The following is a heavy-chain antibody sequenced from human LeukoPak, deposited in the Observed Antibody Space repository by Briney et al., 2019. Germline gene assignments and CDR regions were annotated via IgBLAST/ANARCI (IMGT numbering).Heavy chain of an antibody. D-gene: IGHD5-18*01. V-gene: IGHV4-30-2*01. CDR2: IYHSGST. J-gene: IGHJ3*02. Sequence: SETLSLTCAVSGGSISSGGYSWSWIRQPPGKGLEWIGYIYHSGSTYYNPSLKSRVTISVDGSKNQFSLKLSSVTAADTAVYYCARRGYSYNDAFDIWGQGTMVTVSS. CDR1: GGSISSGGYS. CDR3: ARRGYSYNDAFDI.